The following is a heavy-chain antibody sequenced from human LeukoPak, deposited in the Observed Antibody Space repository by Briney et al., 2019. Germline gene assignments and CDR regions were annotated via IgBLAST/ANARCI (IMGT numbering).Heavy chain of an antibody. Sequence: SVKVSCKASGGTFSSYAISWVRQAPGQGLEWMGGIIPIFGTANYAQKFQGRVTITADESTSTAYMEQSSLRSEDTAVYYCARAVAGIRYFDYWGQGTLVTVSS. CDR2: IIPIFGTA. J-gene: IGHJ4*02. CDR3: ARAVAGIRYFDY. D-gene: IGHD6-19*01. CDR1: GGTFSSYA. V-gene: IGHV1-69*01.